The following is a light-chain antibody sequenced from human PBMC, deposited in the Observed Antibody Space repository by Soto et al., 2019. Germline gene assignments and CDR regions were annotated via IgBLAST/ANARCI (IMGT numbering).Light chain of an antibody. CDR2: EVN. V-gene: IGLV2-18*02. Sequence: QSALTQPPSVSGSPGQSVTISCTGTSSDVGSYNRVSWYQQSPGTAPKLMISEVNNRPSGVPDRFSGSKSGNTASLTISDLQAEDDADYYCSSYTSSSTLLFGGGTKVTVL. CDR1: SSDVGSYNR. CDR3: SSYTSSSTLL. J-gene: IGLJ2*01.